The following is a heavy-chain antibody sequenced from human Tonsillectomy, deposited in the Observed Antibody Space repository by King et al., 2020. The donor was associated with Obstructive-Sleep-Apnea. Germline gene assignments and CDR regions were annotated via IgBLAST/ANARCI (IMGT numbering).Heavy chain of an antibody. D-gene: IGHD3-10*01. CDR1: GFSLSNARVG. CDR3: ARIWFGDYFHGMDV. CDR2: IFSNDEK. V-gene: IGHV2-26*01. Sequence: VTLKESGPVLVKPTETLTLTCTVSGFSLSNARVGVGWIRQPPGKALEWLAHIFSNDEKAYSTSLKRRHTISKDTSKSQVVLTMTNMDPVDTATYYCARIWFGDYFHGMDVWGQGTTVTVSS. J-gene: IGHJ6*02.